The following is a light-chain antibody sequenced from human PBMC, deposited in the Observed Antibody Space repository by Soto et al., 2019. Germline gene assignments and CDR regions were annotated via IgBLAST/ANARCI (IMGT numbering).Light chain of an antibody. CDR2: DVS. CDR3: SSYTSSSSYV. Sequence: SVLTQPASVSGVPGQTITPLCTGNNSEGGGYNSVSWYQQHPGKAPKLMIHDVSNRPSGVSNRFSGSKSGNTASLTISGLQAEDEADYYCSSYTSSSSYVFGTGTKVTVL. V-gene: IGLV2-14*01. J-gene: IGLJ1*01. CDR1: NSEGGGYNS.